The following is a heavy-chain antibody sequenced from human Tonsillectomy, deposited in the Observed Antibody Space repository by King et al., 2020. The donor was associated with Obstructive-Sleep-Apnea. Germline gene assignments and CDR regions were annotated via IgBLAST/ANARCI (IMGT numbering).Heavy chain of an antibody. CDR3: AKDHSSGHQATFEY. CDR2: IWSDGSNE. J-gene: IGHJ4*02. Sequence: QLVQSGGGVVQPGRSLRLSCAASGFTFSSYGMHWVRQAQGKGLEWVAIIWSDGSNEYYPDSVRGRFTISRDNSKNTVYLQMSSLRAEDTAVYYCAKDHSSGHQATFEYWGQGTLVTVSS. CDR1: GFTFSSYG. V-gene: IGHV3-33*06. D-gene: IGHD3-22*01.